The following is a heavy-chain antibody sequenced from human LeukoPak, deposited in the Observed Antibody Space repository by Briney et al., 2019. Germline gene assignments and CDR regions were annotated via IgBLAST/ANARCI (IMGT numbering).Heavy chain of an antibody. Sequence: QTGGSLRLSCAASGFTFSSYGMHWVRQAPGKGLEWVAVISYDGSNKYYADSVKGRFTISRDNSKNTLYLQMNSLRAEDTAVYYCAKGLYGDYDYWGQGTLVTVSS. CDR1: GFTFSSYG. CDR3: AKGLYGDYDY. CDR2: ISYDGSNK. V-gene: IGHV3-30*18. J-gene: IGHJ4*02. D-gene: IGHD4-17*01.